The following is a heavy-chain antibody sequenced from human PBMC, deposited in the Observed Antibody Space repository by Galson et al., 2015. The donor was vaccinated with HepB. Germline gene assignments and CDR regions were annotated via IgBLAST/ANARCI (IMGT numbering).Heavy chain of an antibody. CDR1: GYTSTSYG. V-gene: IGHV1-18*01. D-gene: IGHD2-15*01. CDR2: ISAYNGHT. Sequence: SVKVSCKASGYTSTSYGLSWVRQAPGQGLEWMGWISAYNGHTNYAQSLQGRVTLTTDTSTTTAYVELRSLTSDDTAVYYCASASRGYAGIEPRLDYWGQGTLVTVSS. CDR3: ASASRGYAGIEPRLDY. J-gene: IGHJ4*02.